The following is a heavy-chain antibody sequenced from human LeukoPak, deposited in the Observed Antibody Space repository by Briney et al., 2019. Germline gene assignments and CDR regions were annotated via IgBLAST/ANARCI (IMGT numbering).Heavy chain of an antibody. V-gene: IGHV4-59*01. CDR2: IYYSGST. D-gene: IGHD5-24*01. J-gene: IGHJ4*02. Sequence: PSETLSLTCAVYGGSFSGYYWSWIRQPPGKGLEWIGYIYYSGSTNYNPSLKSRVTISVDTSKNQFSLKLSSVTAADTAVYYCARLDGYNWDYWGQGTLVTVSS. CDR1: GGSFSGYY. CDR3: ARLDGYNWDY.